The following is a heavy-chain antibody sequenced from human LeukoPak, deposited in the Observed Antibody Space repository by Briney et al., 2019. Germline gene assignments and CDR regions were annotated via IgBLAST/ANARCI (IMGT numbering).Heavy chain of an antibody. V-gene: IGHV4-31*03. Sequence: SQTLSLTCTVSGGSISSGGYYWSWIRQHPGKGLEWIGYIYYSGSTYYNPSLKSRVTISVDTSKNQFSLKLSSVTAADTAVYFCARGYYFWGGYYPYYYYGMDVWGQGTTVTVSS. J-gene: IGHJ6*02. CDR3: ARGYYFWGGYYPYYYYGMDV. CDR1: GGSISSGGYY. CDR2: IYYSGST. D-gene: IGHD3-3*01.